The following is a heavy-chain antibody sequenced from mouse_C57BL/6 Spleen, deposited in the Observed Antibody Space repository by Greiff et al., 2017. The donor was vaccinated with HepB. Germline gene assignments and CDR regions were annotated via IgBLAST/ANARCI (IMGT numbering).Heavy chain of an antibody. CDR3: TTFYYDYDDYAMDY. CDR1: GYTFTSYW. D-gene: IGHD2-4*01. Sequence: EVQLQESGTVLARPGASVKMSCKTSGYTFTSYWMHWVKQRPGQGLEWIGAIYPGNSDTSYNQKFKGKAKLTAVTSASTAYMELSSLTNEDSAVYYCTTFYYDYDDYAMDYWGQGTSVTVSS. V-gene: IGHV1-5*01. J-gene: IGHJ4*01. CDR2: IYPGNSDT.